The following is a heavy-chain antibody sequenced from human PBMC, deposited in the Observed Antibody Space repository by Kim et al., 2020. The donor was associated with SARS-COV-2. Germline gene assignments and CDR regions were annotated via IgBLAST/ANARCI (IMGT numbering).Heavy chain of an antibody. CDR3: ARHEATPTIFGVVIIGRYGMDV. Sequence: SETLSLTCTVSGGSISSSSYYWGWIRQPPGKGLEWIGSIYYSGRTYYNPSLKSRVTISVDTSKNQFSLKLSSVTAADTAVYYCARHEATPTIFGVVIIGRYGMDVWGQGTTVTVSS. J-gene: IGHJ6*02. CDR1: GGSISSSSYY. V-gene: IGHV4-39*01. D-gene: IGHD3-3*01. CDR2: IYYSGRT.